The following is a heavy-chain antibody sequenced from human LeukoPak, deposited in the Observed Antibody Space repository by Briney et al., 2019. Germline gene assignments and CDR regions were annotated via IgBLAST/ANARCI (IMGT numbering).Heavy chain of an antibody. CDR2: ITSGSTYT. D-gene: IGHD3-9*01. V-gene: IGHV3-21*06. CDR1: GFTFSTYN. Sequence: GGSLRLSCAASGFTFSTYNMNWVRQAPGKGLAWVSSITSGSTYTYYADSVKGRFTTSRDNAKNSLSLQLSSLRAEDTAVYYCARGHYDILTASYKWTPDYWGQGILVTVSS. J-gene: IGHJ4*02. CDR3: ARGHYDILTASYKWTPDY.